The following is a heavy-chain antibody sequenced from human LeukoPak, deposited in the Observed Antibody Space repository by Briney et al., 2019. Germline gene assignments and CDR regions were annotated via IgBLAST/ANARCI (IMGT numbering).Heavy chain of an antibody. J-gene: IGHJ5*02. Sequence: GGSLRLSCAASGFTFSSYSVNWVRQAPGKGLEWVSSISSSSSYIYYADSVKGRFTISRDNAKNSLYLQMNSLRAEDTAVYYCARDRGSSGWYLLFDPWGQGTLVTVSS. D-gene: IGHD6-19*01. CDR2: ISSSSSYI. CDR3: ARDRGSSGWYLLFDP. V-gene: IGHV3-21*01. CDR1: GFTFSSYS.